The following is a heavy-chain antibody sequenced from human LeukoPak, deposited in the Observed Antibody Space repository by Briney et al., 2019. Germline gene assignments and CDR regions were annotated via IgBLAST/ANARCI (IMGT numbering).Heavy chain of an antibody. J-gene: IGHJ4*02. CDR1: GFTFSSYS. V-gene: IGHV3-21*04. CDR3: AKRTHVDTAMVFEYYFDY. Sequence: GGSLRLSCAASGFTFSSYSMNWVRQAPGKGLEWVSSISSSSSYIYYADSVKGRFTISRDNAKNSLYLQMNSLRAEDTAVFYCAKRTHVDTAMVFEYYFDYWGQGTLVTVSS. CDR2: ISSSSSYI. D-gene: IGHD5-18*01.